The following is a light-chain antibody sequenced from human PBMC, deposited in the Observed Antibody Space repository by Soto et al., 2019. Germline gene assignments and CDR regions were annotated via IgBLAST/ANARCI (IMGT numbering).Light chain of an antibody. CDR2: EVS. CDR3: SSYAGSNNPYV. J-gene: IGLJ1*01. CDR1: SSDVGGYNY. V-gene: IGLV2-8*01. Sequence: QSALTQPPSASGSPGQSVTISCTGTSSDVGGYNYVSWYQQHPGKAPKLMTYEVSKRPSGVPDRFSGSKSGNTASLTVSGLQPEDEADYYCSSYAGSNNPYVFGTGTKLTVL.